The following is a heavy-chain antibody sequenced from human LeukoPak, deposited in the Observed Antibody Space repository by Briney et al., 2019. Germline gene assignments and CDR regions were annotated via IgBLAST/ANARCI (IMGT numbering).Heavy chain of an antibody. V-gene: IGHV4-31*03. Sequence: SETLSLTCTVSDGSISTGGYSWNWIRQHPGKSLEWIGYIYYSGSTYYNPSLKSRLTISVDTSKNQFSLKLSSVTAADTAVYYCARDVGTVTDLGRFDPWGQGTLVTVSA. D-gene: IGHD4-17*01. J-gene: IGHJ5*02. CDR3: ARDVGTVTDLGRFDP. CDR2: IYYSGST. CDR1: DGSISTGGYS.